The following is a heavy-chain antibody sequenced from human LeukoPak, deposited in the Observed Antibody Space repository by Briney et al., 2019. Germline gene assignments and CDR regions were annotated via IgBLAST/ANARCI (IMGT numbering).Heavy chain of an antibody. J-gene: IGHJ4*02. CDR2: IKPDGSEK. Sequence: GGSLRLSCAASGFTFSSYWMSWVRQAPGKGLEWVANIKPDGSEKYYVDSVKGRFTISRDNAKNSLYLQMNSLRAEDTAVYYCARDFSVVVPAAIPFDYWGQGTLVTVSS. V-gene: IGHV3-7*01. CDR1: GFTFSSYW. D-gene: IGHD2-2*01. CDR3: ARDFSVVVPAAIPFDY.